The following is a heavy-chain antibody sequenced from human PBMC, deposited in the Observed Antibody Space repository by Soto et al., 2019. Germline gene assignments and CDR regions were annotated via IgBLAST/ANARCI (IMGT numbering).Heavy chain of an antibody. CDR2: ISSSSSYI. V-gene: IGHV3-21*01. CDR3: ARGIAVAGTRREFDY. J-gene: IGHJ4*02. CDR1: AFAFSTFG. D-gene: IGHD6-19*01. Sequence: GESLKISCAASAFAFSTFGMNWVRQAPGKGLEWVSSISSSSSYIYYADSVKGRFTISRDNAKNSLYLQMNSLRAEDTAVYYCARGIAVAGTRREFDYWGQGTLVTVSS.